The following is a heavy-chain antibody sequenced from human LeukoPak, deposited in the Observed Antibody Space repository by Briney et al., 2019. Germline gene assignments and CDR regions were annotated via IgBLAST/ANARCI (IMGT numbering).Heavy chain of an antibody. CDR1: GYSFTSYW. Sequence: ASVKVSCKASGYSFTSYWIGWVRQMPGKGLEWMGIIYPGDSDTRYSPSFQGQVTISADKSISTAYLQWSSLKASDTAMYYCASTYSSGYFDYWGQGTLVTVSS. CDR3: ASTYSSGYFDY. CDR2: IYPGDSDT. J-gene: IGHJ4*02. D-gene: IGHD6-19*01. V-gene: IGHV5-51*01.